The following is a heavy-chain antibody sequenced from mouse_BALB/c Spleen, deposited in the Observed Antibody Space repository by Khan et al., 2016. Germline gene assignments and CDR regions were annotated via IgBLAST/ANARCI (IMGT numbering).Heavy chain of an antibody. CDR3: ASLLLRFHY. CDR2: IDPAHGNT. D-gene: IGHD1-1*01. CDR1: GFNIKDTY. Sequence: VQLKASGAELVKPGASVKLSCTASGFNIKDTYMHWVKQRPEQGLEWIGRIDPAHGNTKYDPKFQGKATITADTSSNTAYLQLSSLTSEDTAVYYCASLLLRFHYWGQGTTLTVSS. J-gene: IGHJ2*01. V-gene: IGHV14-3*02.